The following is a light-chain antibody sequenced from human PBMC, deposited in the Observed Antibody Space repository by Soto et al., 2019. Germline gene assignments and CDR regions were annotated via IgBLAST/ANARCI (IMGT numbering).Light chain of an antibody. Sequence: AIQVTQSPTSLSASVGDRVTITCRSSQDIRNYLGWYQQKPGKAPQLLIYGASSLQRGVSSRFSGSGFGTDFTLTITSLQAEDFATYYCQQTRAYPSTFGGGTKVDIK. CDR2: GAS. CDR3: QQTRAYPST. J-gene: IGKJ4*01. CDR1: QDIRNY. V-gene: IGKV1-6*01.